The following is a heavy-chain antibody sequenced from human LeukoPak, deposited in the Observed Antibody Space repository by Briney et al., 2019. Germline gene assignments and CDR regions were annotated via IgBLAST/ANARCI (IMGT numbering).Heavy chain of an antibody. V-gene: IGHV4-34*01. CDR1: GGSFSGYY. CDR2: INHSGST. CDR3: ARDWPNGYSSSWPFDY. D-gene: IGHD6-13*01. J-gene: IGHJ4*02. Sequence: SETLSLTCAVYGGSFSGYYWSWIRQPPGKGLEWIGEINHSGSTNYNPSLKSRVTISVDTSKNQFSLKLSSVTAADTAVYYCARDWPNGYSSSWPFDYWGQGTLVTVSS.